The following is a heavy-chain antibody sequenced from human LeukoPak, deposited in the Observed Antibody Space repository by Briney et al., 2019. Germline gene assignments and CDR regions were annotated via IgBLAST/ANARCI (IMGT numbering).Heavy chain of an antibody. V-gene: IGHV4-59*01. CDR1: GGSFSGYY. CDR2: IYYSGST. Sequence: SETLSLTCAVYGGSFSGYYWSWIRQPPGKGLEWIGYIYYSGSTNYNPSLKSRVTISVDTSKNQFSLKLSSVTAADTAVYYCARDRHGRDGYNWELYYFDYWGQGTLVTVSS. J-gene: IGHJ4*02. D-gene: IGHD5-24*01. CDR3: ARDRHGRDGYNWELYYFDY.